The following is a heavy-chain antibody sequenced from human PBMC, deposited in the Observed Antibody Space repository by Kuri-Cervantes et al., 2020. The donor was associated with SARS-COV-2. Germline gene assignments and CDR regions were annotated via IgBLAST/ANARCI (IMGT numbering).Heavy chain of an antibody. CDR3: SRTYDSSGSLYYYYYMDV. CDR2: IRSKAHGGTT. J-gene: IGHJ6*03. D-gene: IGHD3-22*01. Sequence: GESLKISCIGSGFTFGDYAMRWFRQAPGKGLEWVGFIRSKAHGGTTEYAASVKGRFTISRDDSKSIASLQMNSLKTEDTAVYYCSRTYDSSGSLYYYYYMDVWGKGTTVTVSS. V-gene: IGHV3-49*03. CDR1: GFTFGDYA.